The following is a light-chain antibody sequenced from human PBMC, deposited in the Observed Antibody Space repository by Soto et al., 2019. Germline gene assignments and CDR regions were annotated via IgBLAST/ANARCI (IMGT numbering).Light chain of an antibody. V-gene: IGKV1-5*03. CDR3: QQYNSSPLT. J-gene: IGKJ4*01. Sequence: DIQMTQSPSTLYASVGERVTITCRASQSIGASLAWFQQKPGQAPNLLIYKASSFETGVPSRFSGSGSGTEFTLTISTLQPDDFAAYYCQQYNSSPLTFGGGTKVEIK. CDR1: QSIGAS. CDR2: KAS.